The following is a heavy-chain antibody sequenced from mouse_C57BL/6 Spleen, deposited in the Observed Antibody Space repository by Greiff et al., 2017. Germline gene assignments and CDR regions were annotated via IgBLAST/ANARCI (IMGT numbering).Heavy chain of an antibody. Sequence: QVTLKVCGPGILQSSQTLSLTCSFSGFSLSTSGMGVSWIRQPSGKGLEWLAHIYWDDDKRYNPSLKSRLTISKDTSRNQVFLKITSVDTADTATYYCARSYDYDYAMDYWGQGTSVTVSS. V-gene: IGHV8-12*01. CDR2: IYWDDDK. J-gene: IGHJ4*01. CDR3: ARSYDYDYAMDY. CDR1: GFSLSTSGMG. D-gene: IGHD2-4*01.